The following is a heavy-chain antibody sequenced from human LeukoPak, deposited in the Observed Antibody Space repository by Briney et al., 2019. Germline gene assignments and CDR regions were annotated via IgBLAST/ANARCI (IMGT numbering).Heavy chain of an antibody. CDR1: GGSISSYY. V-gene: IGHV4-59*08. CDR3: ARGYSSSWYEHFDY. J-gene: IGHJ4*02. D-gene: IGHD6-13*01. Sequence: SETLSLTCTVSGGSISSYYWNWIRQPPGKGLEWIGYIYNSGSTNNNPSLKSRVTISVDTSKNQFSLKLSSVTAADTAVYYCARGYSSSWYEHFDYWGQGTLVTVSS. CDR2: IYNSGST.